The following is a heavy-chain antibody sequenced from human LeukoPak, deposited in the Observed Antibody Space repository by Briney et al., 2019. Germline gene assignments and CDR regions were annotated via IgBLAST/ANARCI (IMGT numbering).Heavy chain of an antibody. CDR2: ISSSSSYI. CDR3: ARDGGGSGSYYISHFDY. CDR1: GFTFSSYG. V-gene: IGHV3-21*01. J-gene: IGHJ4*02. Sequence: PGGSLRLSCAASGFTFSSYGMSWVRQAPGKGLEWVSSISSSSSYIYYADSVKGRFTISRDNAKNSLYLQMNSLRAEDTAVYYCARDGGGSGSYYISHFDYWGQGTLVTVSS. D-gene: IGHD3-10*01.